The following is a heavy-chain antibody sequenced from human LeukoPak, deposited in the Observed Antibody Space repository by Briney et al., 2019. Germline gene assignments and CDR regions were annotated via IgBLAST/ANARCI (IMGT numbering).Heavy chain of an antibody. CDR3: AREGFAAASDI. Sequence: PGGSLRLSCVASEFTFSSYWMRWVRQAPGKGLEWVANIKQDGREKNYVDSVKGRFSISRDNAKNSLYHQMNSLRAEDTAVYYCAREGFAAASDIWGQGTMVTVSS. V-gene: IGHV3-7*01. CDR2: IKQDGREK. CDR1: EFTFSSYW. D-gene: IGHD2-15*01. J-gene: IGHJ3*02.